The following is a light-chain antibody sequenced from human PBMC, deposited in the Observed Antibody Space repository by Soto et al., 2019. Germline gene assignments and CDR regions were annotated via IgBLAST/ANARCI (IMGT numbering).Light chain of an antibody. CDR3: QKDNTAPQT. CDR2: AAS. Sequence: DIQMTQSPSSLSASVGDRVTITCRASQGIIDSVAWFQQKPGQAPKLLIYAASPPQSGVPSRFSGSGSGTDFTLTISSRQPEDVATYYCQKDNTAPQTFGQGTKVEIK. CDR1: QGIIDS. V-gene: IGKV1-27*01. J-gene: IGKJ1*01.